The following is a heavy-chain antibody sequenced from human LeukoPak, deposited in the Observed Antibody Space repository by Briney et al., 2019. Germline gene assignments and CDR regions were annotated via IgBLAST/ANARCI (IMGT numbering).Heavy chain of an antibody. V-gene: IGHV3-21*01. CDR3: ARGSGYDLPDVFDI. Sequence: PGGSLRLSCAASGFTFSTYTMNWVRQTPGKGLEWDSSISSSSSYIYYADSVKGRFTISRDNAKNSLYLQMNSLRAEDTAVYYCARGSGYDLPDVFDIWGQGTMVTVSS. CDR1: GFTFSTYT. D-gene: IGHD5-12*01. CDR2: ISSSSSYI. J-gene: IGHJ3*02.